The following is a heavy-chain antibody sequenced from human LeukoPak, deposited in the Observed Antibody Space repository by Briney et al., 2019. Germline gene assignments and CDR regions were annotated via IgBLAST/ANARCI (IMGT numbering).Heavy chain of an antibody. Sequence: APVKVSCKASGGTFSNYAISWVRQAPGQGLEWMGIINPSGGRASYAQKFQGRVTMTRDMSTSTVYMELSSLRSEDTAVYYCARNGVVVIEGYYYYYMDVWGKGTTVTVSS. CDR1: GGTFSNYA. D-gene: IGHD3-22*01. CDR2: INPSGGRA. CDR3: ARNGVVVIEGYYYYYMDV. V-gene: IGHV1-46*01. J-gene: IGHJ6*03.